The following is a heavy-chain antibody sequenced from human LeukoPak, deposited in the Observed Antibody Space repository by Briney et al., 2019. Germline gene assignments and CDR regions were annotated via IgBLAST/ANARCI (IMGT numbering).Heavy chain of an antibody. D-gene: IGHD2-2*01. V-gene: IGHV4-59*01. J-gene: IGHJ6*02. Sequence: PSETLSLTCTVSGGSISSYYWSWIRQPPGKGLEWIGYIYYSGSTNYNPSLKSRVTISVDTSKNQFSLKLSSVTAADTAVYYCAGCSSTGCYRYYYGMDVWGQGTTVTVSS. CDR3: AGCSSTGCYRYYYGMDV. CDR2: IYYSGST. CDR1: GGSISSYY.